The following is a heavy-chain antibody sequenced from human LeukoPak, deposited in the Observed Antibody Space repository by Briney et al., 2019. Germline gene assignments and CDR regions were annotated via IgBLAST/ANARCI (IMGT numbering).Heavy chain of an antibody. J-gene: IGHJ3*02. CDR2: ISSSSSYI. Sequence: GGSLRLSCAASGFTFSSYSMNWVRQAPGKGLEWVLSISSSSSYIYYADSVKGRFTISRDNAKNSLYLQMNSLRAEDTAVYYCARDREAYCGGDCYPDAFDIWGQGTMVTVSS. V-gene: IGHV3-21*01. D-gene: IGHD2-21*02. CDR3: ARDREAYCGGDCYPDAFDI. CDR1: GFTFSSYS.